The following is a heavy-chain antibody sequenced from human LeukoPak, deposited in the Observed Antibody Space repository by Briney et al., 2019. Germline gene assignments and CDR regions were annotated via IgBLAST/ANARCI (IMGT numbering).Heavy chain of an antibody. CDR2: INSDGTST. Sequence: GGSLRLSCAASGFTFSTYWMHWVRQAPGKGLVWVSRINSDGTSTNYADSVKGRFTISRDNAKNTLYLQMNSLRAEDTAVYYCARDVGGRGWFDPWGQGTLVTVSS. CDR1: GFTFSTYW. D-gene: IGHD3-16*01. J-gene: IGHJ5*02. CDR3: ARDVGGRGWFDP. V-gene: IGHV3-74*01.